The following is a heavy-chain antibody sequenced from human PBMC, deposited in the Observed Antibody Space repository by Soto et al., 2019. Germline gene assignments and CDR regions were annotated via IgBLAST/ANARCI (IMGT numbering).Heavy chain of an antibody. V-gene: IGHV4-59*01. D-gene: IGHD5-12*01. CDR3: ARRNSGYDF. J-gene: IGHJ4*02. CDR2: IYYSGST. Sequence: SETLSLTCTASGASISSYYWSWIRQPPGKGLEWIGYIYYSGSTNYNPSLKSRVTISVDTSKNQFSLKLSSVTAADTAVYYCARRNSGYDFWGQGTLVTVS. CDR1: GASISSYY.